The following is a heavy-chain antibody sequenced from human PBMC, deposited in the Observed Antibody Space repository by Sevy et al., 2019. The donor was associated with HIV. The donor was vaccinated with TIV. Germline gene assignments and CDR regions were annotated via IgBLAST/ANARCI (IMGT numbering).Heavy chain of an antibody. V-gene: IGHV3-7*01. Sequence: GGSLRLSCAGSGFTFSRYWMSWVRQAPGKGLEWVANIKQDESEKHYGDSVKGRFTISRDNAKNLLYLQMNSLRAEDTAVYYCASLDNSGYYYGGDYWGPGTLVTVSS. CDR3: ASLDNSGYYYGGDY. D-gene: IGHD3-22*01. J-gene: IGHJ4*02. CDR1: GFTFSRYW. CDR2: IKQDESEK.